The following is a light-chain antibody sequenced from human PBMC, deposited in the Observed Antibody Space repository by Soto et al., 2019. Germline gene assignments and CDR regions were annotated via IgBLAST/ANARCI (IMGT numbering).Light chain of an antibody. J-gene: IGKJ5*01. CDR3: QKRSNSIT. CDR1: QSVSSY. CDR2: DAS. Sequence: EIVLTQSPATLSLSPGERATLSCRASQSVSSYLAWYQQKPGQAPRLLIYDASNRATGIPTRFSGSGSGTDFTLTISSLEPEDFAVYYCQKRSNSIT. V-gene: IGKV3-11*01.